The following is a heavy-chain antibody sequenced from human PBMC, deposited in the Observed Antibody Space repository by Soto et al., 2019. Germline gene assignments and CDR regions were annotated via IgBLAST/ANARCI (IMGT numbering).Heavy chain of an antibody. CDR1: GFTFSSYA. D-gene: IGHD3-22*01. Sequence: GGSLRLSCAAYGFTFSSYAMSWVRQAPGKGLEWVSAISGSGGSTYYADSVKGRFTISRDNSKNTLYLQMNSLRAEDTAVYYCAKSLGSDYEDSSGYNNDAFDIWGQGTMVNVSS. CDR3: AKSLGSDYEDSSGYNNDAFDI. CDR2: ISGSGGST. V-gene: IGHV3-23*01. J-gene: IGHJ3*02.